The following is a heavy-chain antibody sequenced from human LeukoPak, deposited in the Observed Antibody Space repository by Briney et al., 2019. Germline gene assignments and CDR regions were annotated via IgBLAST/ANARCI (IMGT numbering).Heavy chain of an antibody. CDR2: INPSGGST. Sequence: ASVKVSCKASGYSFTDYYMNWVRQAPGQGLEWMGMINPSGGSTSYAQKFQGRVNMTRDTSTSTVYMELSSLRSEDTAVYYCARGSDGGYKGWVWYYYYYMDVWGKGTTVTVSS. CDR1: GYSFTDYY. J-gene: IGHJ6*03. CDR3: ARGSDGGYKGWVWYYYYYMDV. V-gene: IGHV1-46*01. D-gene: IGHD1-1*01.